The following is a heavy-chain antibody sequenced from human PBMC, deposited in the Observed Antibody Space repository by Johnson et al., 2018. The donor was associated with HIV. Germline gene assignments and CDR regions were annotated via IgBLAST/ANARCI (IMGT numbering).Heavy chain of an antibody. CDR2: ISSNGGST. V-gene: IGHV3-64*07. J-gene: IGHJ3*01. Sequence: VQLVESGGGLVKPVGSLRLSCAASGFTFSNAWMSWVRQAPGQGLEYVSAISSNGGSTYYADSVKGRFTISRDNSKNTLYLQMDSLRAEDMAVYYCTIPYYYDSGGYQWGQGTMVTVSS. D-gene: IGHD3-22*01. CDR3: TIPYYYDSGGYQ. CDR1: GFTFSNAW.